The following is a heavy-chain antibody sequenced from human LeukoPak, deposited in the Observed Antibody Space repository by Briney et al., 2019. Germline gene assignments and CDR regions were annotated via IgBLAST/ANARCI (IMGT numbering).Heavy chain of an antibody. D-gene: IGHD6-13*01. J-gene: IGHJ4*02. Sequence: GSLRLSCAASGFTFSDYYMSWIRQAPGKGLEWIGYIYYSGSTNYNPSLKSRVTISVDTSKNQFSLKLSSVTAADTAVYYCARDAGKQQLGSFDYWGQGTLVTVSS. V-gene: IGHV4-59*01. CDR2: IYYSGST. CDR1: GFTFSDYY. CDR3: ARDAGKQQLGSFDY.